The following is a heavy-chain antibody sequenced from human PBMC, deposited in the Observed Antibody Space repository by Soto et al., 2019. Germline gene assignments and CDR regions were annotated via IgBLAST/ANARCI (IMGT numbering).Heavy chain of an antibody. CDR2: INKDGSQK. Sequence: LRLSCAASGFTLSNFWMTWVRQAPGKGLEWVANINKDGSQKNYVDSVKGRFTIARDNGQNSLSLQMNSLRVEDTAVYYCVGELGLAYWGQGALVTVSS. CDR3: VGELGLAY. J-gene: IGHJ4*02. V-gene: IGHV3-7*03. D-gene: IGHD7-27*01. CDR1: GFTLSNFW.